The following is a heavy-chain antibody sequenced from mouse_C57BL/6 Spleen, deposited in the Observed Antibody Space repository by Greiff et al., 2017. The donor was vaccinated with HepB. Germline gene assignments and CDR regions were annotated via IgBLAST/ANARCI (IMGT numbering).Heavy chain of an antibody. J-gene: IGHJ2*01. CDR3: ARLGGYYPYFDY. CDR2: IYPGSGST. D-gene: IGHD2-3*01. CDR1: GYTFTSYW. V-gene: IGHV1-55*01. Sequence: VQLQQPGAELVKPGASVKMSCKASGYTFTSYWITWVKQRPGQGLEWIGDIYPGSGSTNYNEKFKGKATLTVDTSSSTAYLQLSSLTSEDSAVYYCARLGGYYPYFDYWGQGTTLTVSS.